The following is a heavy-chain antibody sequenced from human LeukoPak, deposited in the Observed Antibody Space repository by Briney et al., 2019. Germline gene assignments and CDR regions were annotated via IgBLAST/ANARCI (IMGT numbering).Heavy chain of an antibody. CDR1: GFTFSIYS. J-gene: IGHJ4*02. V-gene: IGHV3-48*01. D-gene: IGHD5/OR15-5a*01. Sequence: GGSLRLSCAASGFTFSIYSMNWVRQAPGKGLEWVSYITSDRRTISYADPVKGRFTISRDNDKRSLYLQMDSLRAGDTAVYYCARSTSGTFDHWGQGMLVTVSS. CDR3: ARSTSGTFDH. CDR2: ITSDRRTI.